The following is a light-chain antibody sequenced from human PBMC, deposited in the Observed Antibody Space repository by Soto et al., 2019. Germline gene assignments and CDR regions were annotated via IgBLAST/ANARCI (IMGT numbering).Light chain of an antibody. V-gene: IGKV3-11*01. CDR3: LQRSGWPWT. J-gene: IGKJ1*01. CDR2: DAS. Sequence: EIVLTQSPATLSLSPGERATLSCRASQSVSSYLAWYQQKPGQAPRLLIYDASNRATDIPARFSGSGSGTYFILTISSLEPEDFAVYYCLQRSGWPWTFGQGTKVEIK. CDR1: QSVSSY.